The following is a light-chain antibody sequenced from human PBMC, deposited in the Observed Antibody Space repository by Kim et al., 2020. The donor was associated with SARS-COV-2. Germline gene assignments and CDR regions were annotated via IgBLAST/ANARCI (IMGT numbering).Light chain of an antibody. CDR2: GKD. V-gene: IGLV3-19*01. CDR3: QSRDSRGKVV. J-gene: IGLJ2*01. Sequence: SSELTQDPAVSVALGQTVRITCQGDSLRQYYATWYQQKARQAPVLVFYGKDKRASGVPDRFSGSTSGNTASLTITGAQAADEADYYCQSRDSRGKVVFGGGTQLTVL. CDR1: SLRQYY.